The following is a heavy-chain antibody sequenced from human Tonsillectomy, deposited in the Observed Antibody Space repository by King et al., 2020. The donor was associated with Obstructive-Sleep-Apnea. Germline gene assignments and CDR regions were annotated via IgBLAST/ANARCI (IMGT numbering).Heavy chain of an antibody. CDR3: ARDRNGFNPIFDY. J-gene: IGHJ4*02. D-gene: IGHD5-24*01. V-gene: IGHV3-66*01. Sequence: VQLVESGGVLVQPGGSLRLSCEASGLTVRSNYMTWVRQAPGKGLEWVAVFYSGGSTYYADSVKDRFTISLDNSKNARYIQMNNLRVEDTAVYYCARDRNGFNPIFDYWGQGTLVTVSS. CDR1: GLTVRSNY. CDR2: FYSGGST.